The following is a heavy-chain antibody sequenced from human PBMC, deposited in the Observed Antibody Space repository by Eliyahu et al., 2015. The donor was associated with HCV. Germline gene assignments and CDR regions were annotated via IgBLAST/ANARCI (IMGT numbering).Heavy chain of an antibody. J-gene: IGHJ3*01. CDR2: IYSGGRT. CDR1: GFNVMTNY. V-gene: IGHV3-66*01. D-gene: IGHD6-19*01. CDR3: ARVAVRSFDV. Sequence: DVQLEESGGGLVQPGGSLRVACEVSGFNVMTNYMTWVRQAPGKGLEWVSTIYSGGRTFYADSVKGRFTISRDSSNNTVFLQMKSLRTEDTAVYYCARVAVRSFDVWGQGTLVTVSS.